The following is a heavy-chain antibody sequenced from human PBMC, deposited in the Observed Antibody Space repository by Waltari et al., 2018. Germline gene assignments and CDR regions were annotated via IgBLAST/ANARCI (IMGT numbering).Heavy chain of an antibody. J-gene: IGHJ3*01. D-gene: IGHD1-26*01. Sequence: QLQLHESGPGLVTPSETLSLTCTVSVGSICSRSYSWAWVRQPPGKGLEWIGSIYYRGSVYDRPSLKSRVTITIDTSRNQFSLRVTSVTATDTALYYCAAHQGGKHTLEAFDVWGQGTMVTVSS. CDR3: AAHQGGKHTLEAFDV. CDR2: IYYRGSV. CDR1: VGSICSRSYS. V-gene: IGHV4-39*01.